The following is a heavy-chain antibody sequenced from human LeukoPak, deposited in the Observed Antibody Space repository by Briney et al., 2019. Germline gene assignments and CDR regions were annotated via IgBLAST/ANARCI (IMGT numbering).Heavy chain of an antibody. D-gene: IGHD3-3*01. J-gene: IGHJ4*02. CDR3: AKDLGAYDFWSGPLDY. Sequence: PGGSLRLSCRASGFTFSSYSMNWVRQAPGKGLEWVSSISTSGSNRYYADSVKGRFTISRDNSKNTLYLQMNSLRAEDTAVYYCAKDLGAYDFWSGPLDYWGQGTLVTVSS. V-gene: IGHV3-21*04. CDR2: ISTSGSNR. CDR1: GFTFSSYS.